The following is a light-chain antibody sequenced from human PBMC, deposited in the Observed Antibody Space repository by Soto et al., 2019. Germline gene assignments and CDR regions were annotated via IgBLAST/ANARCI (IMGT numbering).Light chain of an antibody. CDR2: SAS. CDR1: QAISIY. CDR3: QKYNTAPLT. J-gene: IGKJ3*01. V-gene: IGKV1-27*01. Sequence: DIQLTQSPPSLSASVGDRATITCRASQAISIYVAWYQQKPGKIPKLLIFSASTVQSGVPSRFSGSGSGTDFTLTISHLQPEDVATYYCQKYNTAPLTFGPGTKVELK.